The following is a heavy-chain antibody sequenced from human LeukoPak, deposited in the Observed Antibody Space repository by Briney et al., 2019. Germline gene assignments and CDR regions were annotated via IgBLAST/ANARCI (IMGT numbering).Heavy chain of an antibody. Sequence: PGGSLRLSCAASGFTFSSYWMHWVRQAPGKGLAWVSRTNSDGSSTNYADSVKGRFTISRDNAKNSLYLQMNSLRAEDTAVYYCARDAGYYYDVYYFDYWGQGTQVTVSS. V-gene: IGHV3-74*01. CDR1: GFTFSSYW. CDR3: ARDAGYYYDVYYFDY. J-gene: IGHJ4*02. D-gene: IGHD3-22*01. CDR2: TNSDGSST.